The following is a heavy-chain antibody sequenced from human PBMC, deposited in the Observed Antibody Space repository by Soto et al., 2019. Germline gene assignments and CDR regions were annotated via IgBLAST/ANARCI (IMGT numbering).Heavy chain of an antibody. CDR2: MSYDGSLE. D-gene: IGHD3-16*02. V-gene: IGHV3-30*03. CDR1: GFTFTNYG. CDR3: AISSTFYDY. J-gene: IGHJ4*02. Sequence: GSLRLSCAASGFTFTNYGLHWVRQAPGKGLEWVSWMSYDGSLEYYADSVKGRFTISRDNAKNLLYLQMKSLRAEDTAVYYCAISSTFYDYWGQGT.